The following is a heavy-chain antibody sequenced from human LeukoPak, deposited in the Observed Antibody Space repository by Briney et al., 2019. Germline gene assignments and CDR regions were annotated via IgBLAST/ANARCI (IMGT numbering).Heavy chain of an antibody. V-gene: IGHV3-15*01. Sequence: PGGSLRLSCAASGFTLSNAWMSWVRQAPGKGLEWVGRIKSKTDGGTTDYAAPVKGRFTISRDDSKNTAYLQMDSLKTEDTAVYYCTGNYYGSGSYADCDYWGQGTLVTVSS. CDR3: TGNYYGSGSYADCDY. CDR1: GFTLSNAW. J-gene: IGHJ4*02. D-gene: IGHD3-10*01. CDR2: IKSKTDGGTT.